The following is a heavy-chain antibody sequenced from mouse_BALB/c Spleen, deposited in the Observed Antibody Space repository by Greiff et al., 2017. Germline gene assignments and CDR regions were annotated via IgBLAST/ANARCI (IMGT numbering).Heavy chain of an antibody. CDR1: GFTFSDYY. V-gene: IGHV5-4*02. Sequence: EVQLQQSGGGLVKPGGSLKLSCAASGFTFSDYYMYWVRQTPEKRLEWVATISDGGSYTYYPDSVKGRFTISRDNAKNNLYLQMSSLKSEDTAMYYCARAAADYWGQGTSVTVSS. J-gene: IGHJ4*01. CDR2: ISDGGSYT. CDR3: ARAAADY.